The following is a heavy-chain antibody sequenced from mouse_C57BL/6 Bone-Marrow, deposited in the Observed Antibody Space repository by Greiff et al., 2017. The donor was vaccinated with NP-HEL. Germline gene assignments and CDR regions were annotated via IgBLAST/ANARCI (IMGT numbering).Heavy chain of an antibody. CDR1: GFTFSDYY. Sequence: EVQVVESGGGLVQPGGSLKLSCAASGFTFSDYYVYWVRQTPEKRLEWVAYISNGGGSTYYPDTVKGRFPISRDNAKNTLYLQMSRLKSEDTAMYYCARRGYGFFDYWGQGTTLTVAS. J-gene: IGHJ2*01. D-gene: IGHD2-2*01. CDR3: ARRGYGFFDY. CDR2: ISNGGGST. V-gene: IGHV5-12*01.